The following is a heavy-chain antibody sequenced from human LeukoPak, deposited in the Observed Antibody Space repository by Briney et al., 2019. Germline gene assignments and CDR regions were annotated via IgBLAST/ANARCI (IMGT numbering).Heavy chain of an antibody. Sequence: SETLSLTCTVSGGSLNNHYWSCVRQPPRKALEWIGYISHTGNTRSHPSLKSRVTISVDTSKNQFSLKLGSVTAADTAVYYCARDTSYTSETCCNDYSDSWGQGTLVTVSS. CDR2: ISHTGNT. V-gene: IGHV4-59*11. D-gene: IGHD2/OR15-2a*01. CDR3: ARDTSYTSETCCNDYSDS. CDR1: GGSLNNHY. J-gene: IGHJ4*02.